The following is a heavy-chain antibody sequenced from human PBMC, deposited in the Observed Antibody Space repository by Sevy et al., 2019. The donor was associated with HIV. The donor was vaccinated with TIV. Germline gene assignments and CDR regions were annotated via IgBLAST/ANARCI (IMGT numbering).Heavy chain of an antibody. V-gene: IGHV3-15*01. CDR3: TAGVGTSDFDY. D-gene: IGHD1-26*01. CDR2: IKSKIDGATR. Sequence: GGSLRLSCEASGFTFNNAWMSWVRQAPGKGLEWVGRIKSKIDGATRDFAAPVKGRFAISRDDSKNTLYLQMNSPKTEDTAVYYCTAGVGTSDFDYWGRGVLVTVSS. J-gene: IGHJ4*02. CDR1: GFTFNNAW.